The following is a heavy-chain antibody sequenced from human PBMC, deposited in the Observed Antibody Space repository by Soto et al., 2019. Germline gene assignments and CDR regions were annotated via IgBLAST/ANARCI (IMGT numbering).Heavy chain of an antibody. J-gene: IGHJ4*02. CDR2: INHSGST. V-gene: IGHV4-39*07. CDR1: NVSISSASYY. CDR3: ARGGYSPRIKKYFDY. Sequence: SETLSLTCTVSNVSISSASYYWGWIRQPPGKGLEWIGSINHSGSTNYNPSLQSRVTISVDTSKNQFSLKLSSVTAADTAVYYCARGGYSPRIKKYFDYWGQGTLVTVSS. D-gene: IGHD6-25*01.